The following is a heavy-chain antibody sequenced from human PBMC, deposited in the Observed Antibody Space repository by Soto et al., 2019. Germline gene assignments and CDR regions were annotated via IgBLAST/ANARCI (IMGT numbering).Heavy chain of an antibody. D-gene: IGHD3-10*01. CDR1: GFTFSSYG. CDR3: ARDLTSGTYIYSIDY. CDR2: IWYDGSNK. J-gene: IGHJ4*02. V-gene: IGHV3-33*08. Sequence: GGSLRLSCAASGFTFSSYGMHWVRQAPGKGLEWVAVIWYDGSNKYYADPVKGRFTISRDNSKNTLYLQMNSLRAEDTAVYYCARDLTSGTYIYSIDYWGQGALVTVSS.